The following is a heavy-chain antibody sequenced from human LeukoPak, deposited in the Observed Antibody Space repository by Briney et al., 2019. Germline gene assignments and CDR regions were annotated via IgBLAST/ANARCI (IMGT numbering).Heavy chain of an antibody. CDR2: ISAHNGNT. D-gene: IGHD3-3*01. Sequence: ASVTVSCKAIGYTFSRYGISWVRQAPGQGLEWMGWISAHNGNTKYEEKLQGRVTMTTDTSTSTAYMEMRSLRFDDTAVYYCARDALVDLEWSTDYQYYGMDVGAKGPGSPSP. V-gene: IGHV1-18*01. CDR3: ARDALVDLEWSTDYQYYGMDV. CDR1: GYTFSRYG. J-gene: IGHJ6*02.